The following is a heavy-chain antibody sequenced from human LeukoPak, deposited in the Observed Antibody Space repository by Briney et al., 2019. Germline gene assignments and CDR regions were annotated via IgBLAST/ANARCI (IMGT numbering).Heavy chain of an antibody. CDR3: ARGEGWYCSSTSCYDTYYYYGMDV. D-gene: IGHD2-2*01. CDR1: GYTFTSYG. V-gene: IGHV1-18*01. J-gene: IGHJ6*02. CDR2: ISAYNGNT. Sequence: ASVKVSCKASGYTFTSYGISWVRQAPGQGLEWVGWISAYNGNTNYAQKLQGRVTMTTDTSTSTAYMELRSLRSDDTAVYYCARGEGWYCSSTSCYDTYYYYGMDVWGQGTTVTVSS.